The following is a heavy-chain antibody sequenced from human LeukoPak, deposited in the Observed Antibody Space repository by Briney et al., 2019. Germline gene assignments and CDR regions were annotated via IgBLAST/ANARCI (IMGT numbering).Heavy chain of an antibody. CDR1: GYTLTELS. D-gene: IGHD3-3*01. CDR3: AREIGTYYDFWSGYYTGGYYFDY. V-gene: IGHV1-24*01. Sequence: ASVKVSCKVSGYTLTELSMHWVRQAPGKGLEWMGGFDPEDGETIYAQKLQGRVTMTTDTSTSTAYMELRSLRSDDTAVYYCAREIGTYYDFWSGYYTGGYYFDYWGQGTLVTVSS. J-gene: IGHJ4*02. CDR2: FDPEDGET.